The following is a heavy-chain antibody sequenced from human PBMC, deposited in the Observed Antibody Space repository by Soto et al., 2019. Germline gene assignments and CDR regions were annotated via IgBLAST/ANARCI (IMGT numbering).Heavy chain of an antibody. CDR1: GDAMDSGTYY. CDR2: SFYTGST. V-gene: IGHV4-61*01. CDR3: ARASYYDSGDYFQAYDY. D-gene: IGHD3-22*01. Sequence: NPSETLSLTCNVSGDAMDSGTYYWSWIRQPPGKGLEWIGYSFYTGSTTYNPSLKSRVTISVDKSKNQFSLKVISVTAADTAVYYCARASYYDSGDYFQAYDYWGQGTLVTVSS. J-gene: IGHJ4*02.